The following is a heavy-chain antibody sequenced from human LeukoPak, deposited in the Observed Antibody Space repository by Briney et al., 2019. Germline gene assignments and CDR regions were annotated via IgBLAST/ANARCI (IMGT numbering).Heavy chain of an antibody. CDR2: INHSGST. CDR1: GGSFSGYY. D-gene: IGHD3-10*01. J-gene: IGHJ5*02. V-gene: IGHV4-34*01. Sequence: PSETLSLTCAVYGGSFSGYYWSWIRQPPGKGLEWIGEINHSGSTNYNPSLKSRVTISVDTSKNQFSLKLSSVTAADTAVYYCASTARYYYGSGSSSWFDPWGQGTLVTVSS. CDR3: ASTARYYYGSGSSSWFDP.